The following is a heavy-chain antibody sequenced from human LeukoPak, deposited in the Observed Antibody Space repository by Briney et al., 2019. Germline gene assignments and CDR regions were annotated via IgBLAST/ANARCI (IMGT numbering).Heavy chain of an antibody. J-gene: IGHJ4*02. Sequence: SQTLSLTCTVSGGSISSGSYYWSWIRQPAGKGLEWFGRIYTSGSTNYNPSLKSRVTISVDTSKNQFSLKLSSVTAADTAVYYCAREQDIVVVPAATYFDYWGQGTLVTVSS. D-gene: IGHD2-2*01. V-gene: IGHV4-61*02. CDR3: AREQDIVVVPAATYFDY. CDR1: GGSISSGSYY. CDR2: IYTSGST.